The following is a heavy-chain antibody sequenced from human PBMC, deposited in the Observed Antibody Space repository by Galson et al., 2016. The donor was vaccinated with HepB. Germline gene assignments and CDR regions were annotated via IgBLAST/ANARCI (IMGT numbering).Heavy chain of an antibody. CDR1: GGSISSYY. V-gene: IGHV4-59*01. J-gene: IGHJ3*02. Sequence: SETLSLTCTVSGGSISSYYWNWIRQPPGKGLEWIGYFYYSGSTKYNPSLKSRVNILVDTSKNQLSLNLSSVTAADTAVYYCARLSRGDAFDIWGQGTMVTVSS. D-gene: IGHD3-16*02. CDR2: FYYSGST. CDR3: ARLSRGDAFDI.